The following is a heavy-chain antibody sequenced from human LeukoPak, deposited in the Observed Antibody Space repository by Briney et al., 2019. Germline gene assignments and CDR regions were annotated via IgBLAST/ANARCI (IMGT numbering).Heavy chain of an antibody. Sequence: GESLKISCTNYGYSFTTYWIGWVRQMPGKGLEWMGIIYPGDSDTRYSPSFQGQVSISVDKSISIAYLQWSSPKASDTAMYYCTRRSRMATTGDAFDIWGQGTMVTVSS. CDR1: GYSFTTYW. V-gene: IGHV5-51*01. J-gene: IGHJ3*02. CDR2: IYPGDSDT. D-gene: IGHD1-1*01. CDR3: TRRSRMATTGDAFDI.